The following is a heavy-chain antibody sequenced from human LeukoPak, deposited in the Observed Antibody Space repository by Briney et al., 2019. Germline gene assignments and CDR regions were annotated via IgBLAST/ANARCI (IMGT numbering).Heavy chain of an antibody. Sequence: GGSLRLSCXASGFTFSSXXXXXXXQAPGXGLVXXXRINSDGSSTSYADSVKGRFTISRDXAKNTLYLQMNSLRAEDTAVYYCARGRGEWLAYFDYWGQGTLVTVSS. D-gene: IGHD6-19*01. CDR1: GFTFSSXX. CDR2: INSDGSST. V-gene: IGHV3-74*01. J-gene: IGHJ4*02. CDR3: ARGRGEWLAYFDY.